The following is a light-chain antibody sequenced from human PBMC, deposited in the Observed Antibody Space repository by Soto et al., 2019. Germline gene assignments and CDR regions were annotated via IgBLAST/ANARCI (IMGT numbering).Light chain of an antibody. CDR2: SNN. CDR1: SSNIGSNT. J-gene: IGLJ3*02. V-gene: IGLV1-44*01. CDR3: AAWDDSLSGWV. Sequence: QLVLTQPPSASGTPGQRVTISCSGSSSNIGSNTVNWYQQLPGTAPKLLIYSNNQRPSGVPDRFSGSKSGTSASLAISGLQSEDEADYYCAAWDDSLSGWVFGGGTQLTVL.